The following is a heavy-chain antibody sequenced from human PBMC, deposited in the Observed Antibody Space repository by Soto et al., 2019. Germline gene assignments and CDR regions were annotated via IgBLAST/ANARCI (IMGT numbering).Heavy chain of an antibody. CDR2: IYYSGST. Sequence: QVQLQESGPGLVKPSQTLSLTCTISGGSISSGDYYWSWIRQHPGKGLEWIGYIYYSGSTYYNPSLKSRVTISVDTSKNQFSLNLSSLTAADTAVYYGARDRHYGDYFDYWGQGTLVTVSS. CDR3: ARDRHYGDYFDY. J-gene: IGHJ4*02. V-gene: IGHV4-31*03. D-gene: IGHD4-17*01. CDR1: GGSISSGDYY.